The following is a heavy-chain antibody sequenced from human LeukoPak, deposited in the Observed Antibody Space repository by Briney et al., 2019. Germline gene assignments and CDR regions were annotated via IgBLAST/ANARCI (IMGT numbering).Heavy chain of an antibody. J-gene: IGHJ4*02. CDR1: GFTFSYYG. CDR3: AAMIRGLISFDY. Sequence: GGSLRLSCAASGFTFSYYGMHWVRQAPGKGLEWVSSISSSDSYIYYADSVKGRFSISRDNAKNSLYLQMNSLRAEDTAVYYCAAMIRGLISFDYWGQGTLVTVSS. V-gene: IGHV3-21*01. CDR2: ISSSDSYI. D-gene: IGHD3-10*01.